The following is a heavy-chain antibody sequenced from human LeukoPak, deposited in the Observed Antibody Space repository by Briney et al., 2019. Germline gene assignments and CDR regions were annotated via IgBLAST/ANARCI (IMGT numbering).Heavy chain of an antibody. J-gene: IGHJ4*02. V-gene: IGHV3-30*18. CDR1: GFPFSSFG. CDR2: MSYEGSNK. CDR3: AKGDVPTDYFDY. Sequence: GKSLRLSCAASGFPFSSFGMHWFRQAPGKGLEWVALMSYEGSNKHYADSVKGRFTISRNNSKNTLYLQMNSLRPEDTAVYYCAKGDVPTDYFDYWGQGTLVTVSS.